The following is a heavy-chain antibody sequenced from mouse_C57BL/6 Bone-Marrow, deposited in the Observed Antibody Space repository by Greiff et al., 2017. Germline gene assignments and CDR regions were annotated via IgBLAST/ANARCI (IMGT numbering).Heavy chain of an antibody. V-gene: IGHV1-50*01. CDR1: GYTFTSYW. CDR3: ARSGPKVVATDY. Sequence: QVQLQQPGAELVKPGASVKLSCKASGYTFTSYWMQWVKQRPGQGLEWIGDIDPSDRNTNYNQKFKGKATLTVDTSSSTAYMQLSSLTSEDSAVYYCARSGPKVVATDYWGQGTTLTVSS. J-gene: IGHJ2*01. D-gene: IGHD1-1*01. CDR2: IDPSDRNT.